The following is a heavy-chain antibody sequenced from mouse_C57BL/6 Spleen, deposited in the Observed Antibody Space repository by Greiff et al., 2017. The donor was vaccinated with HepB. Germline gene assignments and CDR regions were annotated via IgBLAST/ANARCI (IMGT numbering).Heavy chain of an antibody. Sequence: EVKLVESGGGLVKPGGSLKLSCAASGFTFSSYAMSWVRQTPEKRLEWVATISDGGSYTYYPDNVKGRFTISRDNAKNNLYLQMSHLKSEDTAMYYCAREGYYGNYDYFDYWGQGTTLTVSS. J-gene: IGHJ2*01. CDR3: AREGYYGNYDYFDY. D-gene: IGHD2-1*01. V-gene: IGHV5-4*01. CDR2: ISDGGSYT. CDR1: GFTFSSYA.